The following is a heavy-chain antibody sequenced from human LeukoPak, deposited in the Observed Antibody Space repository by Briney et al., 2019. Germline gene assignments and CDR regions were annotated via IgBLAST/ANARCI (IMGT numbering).Heavy chain of an antibody. CDR3: AREGYGYCSGGSCHRGATFDY. V-gene: IGHV3-30*03. Sequence: PGGSLRLSCATSGFTFSNYGMHWVRQAPGKGLEWVAVISNDGSNIQYADSAKGRFTISRDNSKNTLYLQMNSLRAEDTAVYYCAREGYGYCSGGSCHRGATFDYWGQGTLVTVSS. CDR1: GFTFSNYG. J-gene: IGHJ4*02. CDR2: ISNDGSNI. D-gene: IGHD2-15*01.